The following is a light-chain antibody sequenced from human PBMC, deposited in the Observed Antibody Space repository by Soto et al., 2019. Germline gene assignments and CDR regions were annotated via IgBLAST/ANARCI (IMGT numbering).Light chain of an antibody. CDR1: NVGSKS. CDR3: QVWDTTSDKGV. V-gene: IGLV3-21*02. J-gene: IGLJ1*01. CDR2: DDS. Sequence: SYELTQPPSLSVAPGQTATVTCGGNNVGSKSVHWYQQKPGQAPVLAVYDDSDRPSGIPERFSGSNSGNTATLTISRVEAGDEADYYCQVWDTTSDKGVFGTGTKVTVL.